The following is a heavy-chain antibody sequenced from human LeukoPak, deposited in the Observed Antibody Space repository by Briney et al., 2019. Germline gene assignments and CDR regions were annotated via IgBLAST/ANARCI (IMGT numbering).Heavy chain of an antibody. V-gene: IGHV4-39*01. CDR2: MYYSGST. Sequence: PSETLSLTCTVSGGSISSSYYWGWIRQPPGKGLEWIGSMYYSGSTYYNPSLKSRVTISVDTSKNQFSPKLSSVTAADTAVYYCARQYYYNRAIYAKLDYWGQGTPVTVSS. D-gene: IGHD3-22*01. J-gene: IGHJ4*02. CDR1: GGSISSSYY. CDR3: ARQYYYNRAIYAKLDY.